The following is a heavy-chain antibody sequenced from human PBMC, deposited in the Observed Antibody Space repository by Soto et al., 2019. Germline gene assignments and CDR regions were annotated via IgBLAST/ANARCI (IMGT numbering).Heavy chain of an antibody. J-gene: IGHJ6*02. CDR3: SPGQGLTFFLLATVSPIGCMDV. V-gene: IGHV5-51*01. CDR2: IYPGDSDT. Sequence: PGESLKISCKGSGYSFTSYWIGWGRQMPGKGQEWMGIIYPGDSDTRYSPSFQGQVTISADKSISTAYLQWSSLKASHPAMYYCSPGQGLTFFLLATVSPIGCMDVWGPGTTVTLSS. D-gene: IGHD3-10*01. CDR1: GYSFTSYW.